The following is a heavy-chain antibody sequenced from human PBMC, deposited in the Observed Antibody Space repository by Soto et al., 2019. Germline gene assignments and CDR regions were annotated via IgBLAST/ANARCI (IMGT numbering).Heavy chain of an antibody. CDR2: MNPNSGNT. J-gene: IGHJ6*03. D-gene: IGHD3-3*01. V-gene: IGHV1-8*01. CDR3: ARAEITIFGVVMNYYYMDV. Sequence: ASVKVSCKASGYTFTSYDINWVRQATGQGLEWMGRMNPNSGNTGYAQKFQGRITMTRNTSISTAYMELSSLRSEDTAVYYCARAEITIFGVVMNYYYMDVWGKGTTVTVSS. CDR1: GYTFTSYD.